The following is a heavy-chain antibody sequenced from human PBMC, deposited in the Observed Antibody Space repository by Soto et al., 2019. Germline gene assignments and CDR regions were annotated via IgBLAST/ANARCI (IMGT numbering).Heavy chain of an antibody. Sequence: SETLSLTCTVACGSLISSSYYWGWIRQPPGKGLEWIGSIYYSGSTYYNPSLKSRVTISVDTSKNQFSLKLSSVTAADTAAYYCARLNDGYSSSWYGDLGYWGQGTLVTSPQ. CDR3: ARLNDGYSSSWYGDLGY. D-gene: IGHD6-13*01. CDR2: IYYSGST. J-gene: IGHJ4*02. CDR1: CGSLISSSYY. V-gene: IGHV4-39*01.